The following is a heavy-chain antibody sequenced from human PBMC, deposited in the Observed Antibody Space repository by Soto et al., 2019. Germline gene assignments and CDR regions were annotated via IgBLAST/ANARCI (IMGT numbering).Heavy chain of an antibody. CDR3: ARSPVYSSSWLFDY. CDR1: GDSVSSNSAA. J-gene: IGHJ4*02. V-gene: IGHV6-1*01. CDR2: AYFRSKWYY. Sequence: PSQTLSLTCAISGDSVSSNSAAWNWIRQSPSRGLEWLGRAYFRSKWYYDYALSVKSRISINPDTSKNQFSLQLNSVTPEDTAVYYCARSPVYSSSWLFDYWGQGTLVTVSS. D-gene: IGHD6-13*01.